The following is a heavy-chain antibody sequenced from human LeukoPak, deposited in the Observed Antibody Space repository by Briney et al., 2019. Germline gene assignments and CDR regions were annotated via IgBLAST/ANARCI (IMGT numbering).Heavy chain of an antibody. CDR2: INQDESKK. CDR1: GFTFSNDW. CDR3: ARDYAYRADY. V-gene: IGHV3-7*01. J-gene: IGHJ4*02. Sequence: GGSLRLSCAASGFTFSNDWMCWVRQAPGKGLEWVANINQDESKKYYADSVKGRFTISRDNAKNSLYLQMSSLTDEDTAIYYCARDYAYRADYWGQGTLVTVSS. D-gene: IGHD3-16*01.